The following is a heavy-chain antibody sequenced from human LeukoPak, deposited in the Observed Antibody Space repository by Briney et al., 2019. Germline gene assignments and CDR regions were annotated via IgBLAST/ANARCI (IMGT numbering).Heavy chain of an antibody. D-gene: IGHD5-18*01. Sequence: GGSLRLSCAASGFTFSSYGMHWVRQAPGKGLEWVAFIRYDGSNKYYADSVKGRFTISRDNSKNTLYLQMNSLRAEDTAVYYCASETTAMATNYYFDYWGQGTLVTVSS. CDR1: GFTFSSYG. V-gene: IGHV3-30*02. CDR3: ASETTAMATNYYFDY. CDR2: IRYDGSNK. J-gene: IGHJ4*02.